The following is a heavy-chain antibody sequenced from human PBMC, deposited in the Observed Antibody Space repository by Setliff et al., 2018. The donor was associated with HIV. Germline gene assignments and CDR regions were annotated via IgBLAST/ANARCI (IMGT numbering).Heavy chain of an antibody. J-gene: IGHJ6*02. V-gene: IGHV5-51*01. CDR3: ATLQPDAVDV. Sequence: PGESLKISCKGSGYSFTSYWIGWVRQMPGKGLEWMGIIYPGDSDTRYSPSFEGQVIISADKSISTAYLQWSSLKASDTAMSYCATLQPDAVDVWGQGTTVTVSS. D-gene: IGHD2-8*01. CDR2: IYPGDSDT. CDR1: GYSFTSYW.